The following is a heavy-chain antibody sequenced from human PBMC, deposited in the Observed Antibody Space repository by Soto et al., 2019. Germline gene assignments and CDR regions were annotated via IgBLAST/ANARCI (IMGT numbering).Heavy chain of an antibody. CDR1: GFTFSSYS. V-gene: IGHV3-48*02. Sequence: GGSLRLSGAASGFTFSSYSMNCVRQGPGKGLEWVSYISSSSSTIYYADSVKGRFTISRDNAKNSLYLQMNSLRDEDTAVYYCARESSSGVSWFDPCGQGTRVTFSS. CDR3: ARESSSGVSWFDP. D-gene: IGHD6-19*01. CDR2: ISSSSSTI. J-gene: IGHJ5*02.